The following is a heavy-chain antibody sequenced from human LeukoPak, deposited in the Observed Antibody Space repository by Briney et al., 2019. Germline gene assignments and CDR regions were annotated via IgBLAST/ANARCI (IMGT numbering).Heavy chain of an antibody. Sequence: GGSLRLSCAAFGFTFSSYAMSWVRQAPGKGLEWVSAISSSGGGTYYADSVKGRFTISRDNSKNTLYLQMNSLRAEDTAIYYCAEAYYYDSSGYYYLIFDYWGQGTLVTVSS. CDR1: GFTFSSYA. CDR2: ISSSGGGT. J-gene: IGHJ4*02. D-gene: IGHD3-22*01. V-gene: IGHV3-23*01. CDR3: AEAYYYDSSGYYYLIFDY.